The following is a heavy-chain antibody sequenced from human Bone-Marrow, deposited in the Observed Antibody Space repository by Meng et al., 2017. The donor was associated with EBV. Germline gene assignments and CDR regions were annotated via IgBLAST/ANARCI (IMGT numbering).Heavy chain of an antibody. Sequence: QVQLVEYGGGLVKPGGXLRLSCAASGFTFSDHYMTWIRQAPGKGLEWISYISSSGSTIYYADSMKGRFTISRDNAKNSLYLQMNSLRAEDTAVYYCARSAPYQMATIAYWGQGTLVNVSS. D-gene: IGHD5-24*01. CDR3: ARSAPYQMATIAY. CDR1: GFTFSDHY. CDR2: ISSSGSTI. V-gene: IGHV3-11*01. J-gene: IGHJ4*02.